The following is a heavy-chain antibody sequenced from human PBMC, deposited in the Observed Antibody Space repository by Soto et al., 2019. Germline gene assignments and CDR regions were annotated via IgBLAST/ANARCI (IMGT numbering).Heavy chain of an antibody. J-gene: IGHJ4*02. V-gene: IGHV3-7*01. D-gene: IGHD6-13*01. Sequence: GGSLRLSCAASGFTFSSYWMSWVRQAPGKGLEWVSNIKKDGSEKYYVDSVKGRLTISRDNAKNSLYLQMNSLRAEDTAVYYCAAGIAEAGPFYXWGQGTLFTVSX. CDR2: IKKDGSEK. CDR3: AAGIAEAGPFYX. CDR1: GFTFSSYW.